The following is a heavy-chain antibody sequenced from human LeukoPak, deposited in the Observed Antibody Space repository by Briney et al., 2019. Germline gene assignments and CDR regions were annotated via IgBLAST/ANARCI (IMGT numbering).Heavy chain of an antibody. D-gene: IGHD5-18*01. J-gene: IGHJ6*03. Sequence: PGGSLRLSCAASGFTFSSYEMNWVRQAPGKGLEWVGFIRSKAYGGTTEYAASVKGRFTISRDDSKSIAYLQMNSLKTEDTAVYYCTRVDAELYYYMDVWGKGTTVTISS. CDR3: TRVDAELYYYMDV. V-gene: IGHV3-49*04. CDR1: GFTFSSYE. CDR2: IRSKAYGGTT.